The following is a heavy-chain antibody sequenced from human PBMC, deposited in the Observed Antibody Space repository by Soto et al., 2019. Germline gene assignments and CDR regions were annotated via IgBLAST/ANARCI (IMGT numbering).Heavy chain of an antibody. CDR2: IWYDGSNK. Sequence: QVQLVESGGGVVQPGRSLRLSCAASGFTFSSYGMHWVRQAPGKGLEWVAVIWYDGSNKYYADSVKGRFTISRDSSKNTLYLQMNSLRAEDTAVYYCARDLVAVDGLWNNYYYGMDVWGQGTTVTVSS. CDR1: GFTFSSYG. V-gene: IGHV3-33*01. CDR3: ARDLVAVDGLWNNYYYGMDV. D-gene: IGHD6-19*01. J-gene: IGHJ6*02.